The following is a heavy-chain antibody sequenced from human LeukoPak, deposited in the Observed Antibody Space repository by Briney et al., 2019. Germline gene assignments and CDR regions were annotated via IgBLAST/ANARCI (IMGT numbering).Heavy chain of an antibody. D-gene: IGHD5-18*01. CDR2: INPNSGGT. CDR1: AYTFTDYY. J-gene: IGHJ4*02. CDR3: ANSGSTSRYGYVDY. Sequence: ASVKVSCKASAYTFTDYYMHWVRQAPGQGLEWMGRINPNSGGTNYAQKFQGRVTMTRDTSISTAYMELTRLRSDDTAVYYCANSGSTSRYGYVDYWGQGTLVTVSS. V-gene: IGHV1-2*02.